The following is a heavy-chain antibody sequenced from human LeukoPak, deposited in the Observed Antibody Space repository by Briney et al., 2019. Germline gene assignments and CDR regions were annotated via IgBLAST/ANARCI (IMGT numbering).Heavy chain of an antibody. CDR2: ISYDGSNK. D-gene: IGHD2-15*01. CDR1: GFTFSSYA. Sequence: GRSLRLSCAASGFTFSSYAMHWVRQAADKGLEWVAVISYDGSNKYYADSVKGRFTISRDNSKNTLYLQVNSLRAEDTAVYYCARGVVDYWGQGTLVTVSS. CDR3: ARGVVDY. J-gene: IGHJ4*02. V-gene: IGHV3-30*04.